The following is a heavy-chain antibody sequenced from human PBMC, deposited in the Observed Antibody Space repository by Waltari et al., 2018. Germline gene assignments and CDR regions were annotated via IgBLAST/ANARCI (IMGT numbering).Heavy chain of an antibody. CDR2: SIAIFRTA. D-gene: IGHD3-16*01. J-gene: IGHJ6*03. CDR3: ARGVGPGGYYYYYYMDV. CDR1: GGPFSSYA. Sequence: QVQLVQSGAEVKKPGSSVKVSCKASGGPFSSYAITWVRQAPGQGLEWRGGSIAIFRTANYAPNFQGRVTITADESTSTAYMELSSLRSEDTAVYYCARGVGPGGYYYYYYMDVWGKGTTVTVSS. V-gene: IGHV1-69*01.